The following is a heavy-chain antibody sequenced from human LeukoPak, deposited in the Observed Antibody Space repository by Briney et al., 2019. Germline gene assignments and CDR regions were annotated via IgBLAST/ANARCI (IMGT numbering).Heavy chain of an antibody. CDR1: GTSITSYY. D-gene: IGHD2-8*01. V-gene: IGHV4-59*08. Sequence: VKPSETLSLTCTVSGTSITSYYWNWIRQAPGQGPEWIGYGHYSGNTKYNPPLKSRVTISVDTSKNQFSLRLSLVTAADTAVYFCAKWASDNRAFDLWGQGTLVTVSS. CDR2: GHYSGNT. CDR3: AKWASDNRAFDL. J-gene: IGHJ4*02.